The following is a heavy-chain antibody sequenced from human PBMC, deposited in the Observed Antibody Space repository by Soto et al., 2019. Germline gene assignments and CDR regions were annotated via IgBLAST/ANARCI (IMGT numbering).Heavy chain of an antibody. CDR1: GGTFSTYA. V-gene: IGHV1-69*12. Sequence: QVQLVQSGAEVKKPESSVKVSCKAPGGTFSTYAISWVRQAPGQGLEWMGGIIPMFGTANYAQRFQDRVTITADEPTTTVYMGLGSLGSEHTAGYFCASGIQLWLRRINNGYSGWGQGTLVTVSS. CDR2: IIPMFGTA. J-gene: IGHJ4*02. D-gene: IGHD5-18*01. CDR3: ASGIQLWLRRINNGYSG.